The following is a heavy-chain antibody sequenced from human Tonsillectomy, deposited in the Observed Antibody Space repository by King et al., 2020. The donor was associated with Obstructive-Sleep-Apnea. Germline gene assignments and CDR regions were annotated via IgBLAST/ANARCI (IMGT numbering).Heavy chain of an antibody. CDR2: IYSGGST. CDR3: ARIYGDYKVDY. Sequence: VQLVESGGGLVQPGGSLRLSCAASGFTVSSNYMSWVRQAPGKGLEWVSVIYSGGSTYYADSVKGRFTISRDNSKNTLYLQMNRLRAEDTAVYYCARIYGDYKVDYWGQGTLVTVSS. V-gene: IGHV3-66*01. CDR1: GFTVSSNY. J-gene: IGHJ4*02. D-gene: IGHD4-17*01.